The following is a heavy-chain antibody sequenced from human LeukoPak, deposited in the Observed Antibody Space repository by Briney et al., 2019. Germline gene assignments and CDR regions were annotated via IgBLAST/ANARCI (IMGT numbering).Heavy chain of an antibody. D-gene: IGHD5-12*01. J-gene: IGHJ5*02. CDR2: IITSGNYI. CDR1: GFTFNTYS. V-gene: IGHV3-21*01. CDR3: ARDVASGYDRRFDP. Sequence: PGGSLRLSCAASGFTFNTYSMNWVRQAPGKGLEWVSSIITSGNYIYYADSVRGRFTTSRDNAKNSLYLQMNSLRVDDTAVYYCARDVASGYDRRFDPWGQGTLVTVSS.